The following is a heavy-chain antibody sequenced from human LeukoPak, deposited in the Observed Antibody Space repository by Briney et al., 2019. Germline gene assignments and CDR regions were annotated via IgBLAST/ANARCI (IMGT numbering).Heavy chain of an antibody. CDR1: GFTFSSYG. J-gene: IGHJ5*02. CDR3: ARCGEWEHIVVVTADNWFDP. V-gene: IGHV3-33*01. D-gene: IGHD2-21*02. CDR2: IWYDGSNK. Sequence: PGRSLRLSCAASGFTFSSYGMHWVRQAPGKGLEWVAVIWYDGSNKYYADSVKGRFTISRDNSKNTLYLQMNSLRAEDTAVYYCARCGEWEHIVVVTADNWFDPWGQGTLVTVSS.